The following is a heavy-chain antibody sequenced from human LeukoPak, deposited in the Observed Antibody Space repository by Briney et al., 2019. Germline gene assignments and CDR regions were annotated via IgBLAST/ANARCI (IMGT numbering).Heavy chain of an antibody. CDR1: GGSFSGYY. CDR3: AREGYSSSVYYFDY. CDR2: INHSGST. D-gene: IGHD6-6*01. J-gene: IGHJ4*02. Sequence: PSETLSLTCAVYGGSFSGYYWSWIRQPPGKGLEWIGEINHSGSTNHNPSLKSRVTISVDTSKNQFSLKLSSVTAADTAVYYCAREGYSSSVYYFDYWGQGTLVTVSS. V-gene: IGHV4-34*01.